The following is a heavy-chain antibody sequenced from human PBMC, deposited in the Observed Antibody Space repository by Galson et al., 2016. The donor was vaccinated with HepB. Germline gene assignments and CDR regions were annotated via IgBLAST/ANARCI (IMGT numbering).Heavy chain of an antibody. CDR3: VRHDSWSGRSTANFDY. CDR1: GFSLSTSGVG. J-gene: IGHJ4*02. V-gene: IGHV2-5*04. CDR2: LYWNDDE. Sequence: PALVKPTQTLTLTCTFSGFSLSTSGVGVGWIRQPPGKALEWLALLYWNDDERYSPSLRSRLTITKDTSKNQVVLTMTNMDPVDTGTYYCVRHDSWSGRSTANFDYWGQGTLVTVST. D-gene: IGHD3-3*01.